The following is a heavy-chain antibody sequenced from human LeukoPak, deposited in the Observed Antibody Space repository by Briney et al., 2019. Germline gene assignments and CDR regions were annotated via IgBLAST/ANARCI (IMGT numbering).Heavy chain of an antibody. Sequence: GGSLRLSCAASGFTFSSYAMSWVRQAPGKGLEWVSAISNSGISAYYADSVKGRFTISRVNSKNTLYLEMNSLRAEDTAVYYCAKVSTVAMDCWGQGTLVTVSS. CDR1: GFTFSSYA. V-gene: IGHV3-23*01. CDR3: AKVSTVAMDC. D-gene: IGHD4-23*01. CDR2: ISNSGISA. J-gene: IGHJ4*02.